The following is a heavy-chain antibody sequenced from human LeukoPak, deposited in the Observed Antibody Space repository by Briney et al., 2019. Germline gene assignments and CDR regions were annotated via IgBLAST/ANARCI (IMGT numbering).Heavy chain of an antibody. CDR1: GYTFTSYG. J-gene: IGHJ4*02. Sequence: ASVKVSCKASGYTFTSYGISWVRQAPGQGLEWMGWISAYSGGANYAQKFQGRVTMTTDTSITTAYMELSRLRFDDTAVYYCARRGQDYWGQGALVAVSS. D-gene: IGHD3-10*01. V-gene: IGHV1-18*01. CDR3: ARRGQDY. CDR2: ISAYSGGA.